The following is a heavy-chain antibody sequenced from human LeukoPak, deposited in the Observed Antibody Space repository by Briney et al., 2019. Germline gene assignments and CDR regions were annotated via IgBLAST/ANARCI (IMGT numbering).Heavy chain of an antibody. Sequence: SXSYTXYVDSVKGRXTISRXNAKNSLYLXMNSLRAEGTAXYYCAREGPDCSGGSCYSGANYWGQGTLVTVSS. CDR3: AREGPDCSGGSCYSGANY. V-gene: IGHV3-11*05. J-gene: IGHJ4*02. CDR2: SXSYT. D-gene: IGHD2-15*01.